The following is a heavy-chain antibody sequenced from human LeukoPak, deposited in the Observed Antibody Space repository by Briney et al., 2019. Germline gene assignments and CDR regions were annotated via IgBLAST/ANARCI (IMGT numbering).Heavy chain of an antibody. CDR3: ARDGDSFAFDI. Sequence: GGSLRLSCAASGFTFSSYSMNWVRQAPGKGLEWVSSISSNSSYIYYADSVKGRFTISRDNAKNSLYLQMNSLRAEDTAVYYCARDGDSFAFDIWGQGTMVTVSS. D-gene: IGHD7-27*01. CDR2: ISSNSSYI. CDR1: GFTFSSYS. J-gene: IGHJ3*02. V-gene: IGHV3-21*01.